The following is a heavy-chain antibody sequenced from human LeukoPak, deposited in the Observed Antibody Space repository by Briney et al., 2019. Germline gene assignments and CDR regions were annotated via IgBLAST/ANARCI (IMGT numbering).Heavy chain of an antibody. J-gene: IGHJ4*02. CDR3: ARGSGSYVGLCDY. D-gene: IGHD3-10*01. CDR2: INHSGST. CDR1: GFTFSSYS. Sequence: GSLRLSCAASGFTFSSYSMNWIRQPPGKGLEWIGEINHSGSTNYNPSLKSRVTISVDTSKNQFSLKLSSVTAADTAVYYCARGSGSYVGLCDYWGQGTLVTVSS. V-gene: IGHV4-34*01.